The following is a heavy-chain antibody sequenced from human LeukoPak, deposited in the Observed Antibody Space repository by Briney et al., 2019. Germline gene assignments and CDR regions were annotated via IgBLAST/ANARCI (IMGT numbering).Heavy chain of an antibody. CDR2: IYSGGST. CDR3: ARVLTRSAAGTDY. V-gene: IGHV3-53*01. CDR1: GFTVSSNY. J-gene: IGHJ4*02. D-gene: IGHD6-13*01. Sequence: GGSLRLSCAASGFTVSSNYMSWVRQAPGKGLEWVSVIYSGGSTYYADSVKGRFTISRDNAKNTLYLQMNGLRAEDTAVYYCARVLTRSAAGTDYWGQGTLVTVSS.